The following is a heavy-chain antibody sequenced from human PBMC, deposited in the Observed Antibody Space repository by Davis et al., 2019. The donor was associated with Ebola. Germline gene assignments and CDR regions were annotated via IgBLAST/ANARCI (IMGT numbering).Heavy chain of an antibody. V-gene: IGHV3-23*01. CDR3: AKDPSIAVAGNWFDP. CDR1: GFIFSNYA. D-gene: IGHD6-19*01. J-gene: IGHJ5*02. CDR2: ISGSGGST. Sequence: GGSLRLSCEGSGFIFSNYAMSWVRQAPGKGLEWVSAISGSGGSTYYADSVKGRFTISRDNSKNTLYLQMNSLRAEDTAVYYCAKDPSIAVAGNWFDPWGQGTLATVSS.